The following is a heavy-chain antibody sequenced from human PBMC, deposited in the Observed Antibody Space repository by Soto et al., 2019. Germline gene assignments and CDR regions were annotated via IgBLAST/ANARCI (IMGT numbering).Heavy chain of an antibody. Sequence: QVHLVQAGAEVKKPGSSVKVSCRASGGSFSSYAISWVRQAPGHGPAWMGGIIPMYGTTHYAQSFQGRVTITADESTSTAYMELNSLRSEDTAVYYCARDWGGCSGGSCRYNGLDPWGQGTLVTVSS. CDR2: IIPMYGTT. D-gene: IGHD2-15*01. CDR1: GGSFSSYA. CDR3: ARDWGGCSGGSCRYNGLDP. J-gene: IGHJ5*02. V-gene: IGHV1-69*01.